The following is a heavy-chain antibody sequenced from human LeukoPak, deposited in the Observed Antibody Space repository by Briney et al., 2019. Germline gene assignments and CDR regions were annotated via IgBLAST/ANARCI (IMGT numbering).Heavy chain of an antibody. CDR3: ARGIVVVPAALAIGFDP. D-gene: IGHD2-2*01. V-gene: IGHV3-66*01. Sequence: PGGSLRLSCAASGFTVSSIYMDWVRQAPGKGLEWVSITFSGGSTNYADSVKGRFTISRDISKNTLSLQMNSLRTEDTAVYYCARGIVVVPAALAIGFDPWGQGTLVTVSS. J-gene: IGHJ5*02. CDR2: TFSGGST. CDR1: GFTVSSIY.